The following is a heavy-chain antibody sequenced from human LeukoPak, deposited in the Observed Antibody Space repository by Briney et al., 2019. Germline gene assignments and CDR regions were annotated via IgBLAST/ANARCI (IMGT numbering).Heavy chain of an antibody. D-gene: IGHD4-17*01. Sequence: PSETLSLTCTVSGGSISSSSYYWGWIRQPPGKGLEWIGSIYYSGSTYYNPSLKSRVTISVDTSKNQFSLKLSSVTAADTAVYYCARATTVTKGEDYWGQGTLVTVSS. J-gene: IGHJ4*02. CDR2: IYYSGST. CDR3: ARATTVTKGEDY. V-gene: IGHV4-39*07. CDR1: GGSISSSSYY.